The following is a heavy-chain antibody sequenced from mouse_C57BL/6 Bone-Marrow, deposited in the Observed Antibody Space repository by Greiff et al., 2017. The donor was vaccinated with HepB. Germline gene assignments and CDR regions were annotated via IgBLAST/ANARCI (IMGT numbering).Heavy chain of an antibody. D-gene: IGHD2-5*01. Sequence: VQLQQPGAELVMPGASVKLSCKASGYTFTSYWMHWVKQRPGQGLEWIGEIDPSDSYTNYNQKFKGKSTLTVDKSSSTAYMQLSSLTSEDSAVYYCARAYYSNYVWFAYWGQGTLVTVSA. CDR1: GYTFTSYW. CDR3: ARAYYSNYVWFAY. V-gene: IGHV1-69*01. CDR2: IDPSDSYT. J-gene: IGHJ3*01.